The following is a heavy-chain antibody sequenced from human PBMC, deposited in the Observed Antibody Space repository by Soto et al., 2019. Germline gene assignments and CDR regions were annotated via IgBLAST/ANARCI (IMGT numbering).Heavy chain of an antibody. D-gene: IGHD2-8*01. V-gene: IGHV5-51*01. CDR1: GYSFTSYW. Sequence: GESLKISCKGSGYSFTSYWIGWVRQMPGKGLEWMGIIYPGDSDTRYSPSFQGQVTISADKSISTAYLQWSSLKASHTAMYYCASGTYCTNGVCYLDYYGMDVWGQGTTVTVSS. CDR2: IYPGDSDT. CDR3: ASGTYCTNGVCYLDYYGMDV. J-gene: IGHJ6*02.